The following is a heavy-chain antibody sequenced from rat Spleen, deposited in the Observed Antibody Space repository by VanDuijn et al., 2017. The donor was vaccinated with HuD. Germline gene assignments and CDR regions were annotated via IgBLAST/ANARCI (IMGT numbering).Heavy chain of an antibody. CDR2: MRYNGDT. D-gene: IGHD1-2*01. CDR3: TTPFVTMPTISHYFDY. CDR1: GFSLSNYG. Sequence: QVQLKESGPGLVQPSQTLSLTCTVSGFSLSNYGVIWVRQPPGKGLEWMGRMRYNGDTSYNLALKSRLSISRDTSKSQVFLKMNSLQTDDTAIYFCTTPFVTMPTISHYFDYWGQGVMVTVSS. J-gene: IGHJ2*01. V-gene: IGHV2-63*01.